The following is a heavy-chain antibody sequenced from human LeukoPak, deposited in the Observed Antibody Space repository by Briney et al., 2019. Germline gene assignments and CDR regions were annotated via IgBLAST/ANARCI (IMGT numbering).Heavy chain of an antibody. D-gene: IGHD3-22*01. J-gene: IGHJ3*02. Sequence: SETLSLTCTVSGGSISNYYWSWIRQPAGKGLEWIGRISSSGSTNYNPSLKSRVTISVDTSKNQFSLKLSSVTAADTAVYFCARGPYSYDSSGAFDIWGQGTMVTVSS. CDR1: GGSISNYY. CDR3: ARGPYSYDSSGAFDI. V-gene: IGHV4-4*07. CDR2: ISSSGST.